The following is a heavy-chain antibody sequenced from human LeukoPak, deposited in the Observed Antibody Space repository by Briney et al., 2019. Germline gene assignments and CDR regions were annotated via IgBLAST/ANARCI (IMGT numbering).Heavy chain of an antibody. CDR3: ARGLDGYRFDP. D-gene: IGHD5-18*01. Sequence: SETLSLTCTVSGGSMVNYHWTWIRQSPGKEPEYIGYIYNIETTYNNPSLMGRVTVSVDMFSRQFSLKLKSVTAADTAVYYCARGLDGYRFDPWGQGIMVTVSS. CDR1: GGSMVNYH. CDR2: IYNIETT. J-gene: IGHJ5*02. V-gene: IGHV4-59*01.